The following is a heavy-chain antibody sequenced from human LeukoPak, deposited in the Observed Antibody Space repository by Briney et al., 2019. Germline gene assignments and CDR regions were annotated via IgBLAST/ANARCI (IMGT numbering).Heavy chain of an antibody. Sequence: GGSLRLSCGASGFTFSSYAMSWVRQAPGKGLEWVSAISGSGGSTYYADSVKGRFTISRDNSKNTLYLQMNSLRAEDTAVYYCAESYRYYDSSGWDYWGQGTLVTVSS. D-gene: IGHD3-22*01. J-gene: IGHJ4*02. CDR3: AESYRYYDSSGWDY. CDR1: GFTFSSYA. V-gene: IGHV3-23*01. CDR2: ISGSGGST.